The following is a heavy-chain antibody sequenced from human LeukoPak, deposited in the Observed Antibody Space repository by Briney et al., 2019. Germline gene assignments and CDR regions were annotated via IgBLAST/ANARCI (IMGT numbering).Heavy chain of an antibody. V-gene: IGHV3-48*04. CDR1: GFTFSSYS. D-gene: IGHD6-13*01. J-gene: IGHJ2*01. CDR2: ISTSGSTI. CDR3: ARAYPSNWHYWYLDL. Sequence: GGSLRLSCAASGFTFSSYSMNWVRQAPGKGLEWISYISTSGSTIYNADSVKGRFTISRDNARNSLYLQMNSLRAEDTAVYYCARAYPSNWHYWYLDLWGRGTLVTVSS.